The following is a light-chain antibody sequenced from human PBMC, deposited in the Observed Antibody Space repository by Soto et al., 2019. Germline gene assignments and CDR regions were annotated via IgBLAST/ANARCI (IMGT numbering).Light chain of an antibody. CDR2: LAS. J-gene: IGKJ1*01. V-gene: IGKV1-5*03. CDR3: QQSNTYSWT. Sequence: IHMPQSPSTLSASVGDRFTITCRASQSISNWLAWYQQKPGKAPKLLIYLASSLESGVPSRFSGSGSGTEFTLTISNLQPDDFATYYCQQSNTYSWTFGQGTKVDIK. CDR1: QSISNW.